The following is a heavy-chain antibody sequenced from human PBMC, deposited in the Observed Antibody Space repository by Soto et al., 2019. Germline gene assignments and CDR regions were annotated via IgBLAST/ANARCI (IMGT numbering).Heavy chain of an antibody. D-gene: IGHD3-10*01. J-gene: IGHJ6*02. V-gene: IGHV3-30*18. CDR1: GFTFSSYG. Sequence: GGSLRLSCAASGFTFSSYGMHWVRQAPGKGLEWVAVISYDGSNKYYADSVKGRFTISRDNSKNTLYLQMNSLRAEDTAVYYCAKATTRLVLYYYGMDVWGQGTTVTVSS. CDR2: ISYDGSNK. CDR3: AKATTRLVLYYYGMDV.